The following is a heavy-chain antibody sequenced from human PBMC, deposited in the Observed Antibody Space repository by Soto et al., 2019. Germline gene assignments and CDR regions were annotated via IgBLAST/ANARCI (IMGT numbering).Heavy chain of an antibody. V-gene: IGHV3-23*01. CDR3: AKYYDDSSGSFDY. CDR1: GFTFSNYA. CDR2: ISGTGGRT. D-gene: IGHD3-22*01. Sequence: DVQVLESGGGLVQPGGSLRLSCAASGFTFSNYAMTWVRQAPGKGLEWVSAISGTGGRTYYADSVKGRFTISRDNSKNKLYLQMNSLTAADTAVYHCAKYYDDSSGSFDYWGQGTLVTVAS. J-gene: IGHJ4*02.